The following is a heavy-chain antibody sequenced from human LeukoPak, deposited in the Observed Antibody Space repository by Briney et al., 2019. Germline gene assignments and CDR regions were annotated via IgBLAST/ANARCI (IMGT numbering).Heavy chain of an antibody. Sequence: GGSLRLSCAASGFTFSSYAMSWVRQAPGKGLEWVAVISYDGSNKYYADSVKGRFTISRDNPKNTLYLQMNSLRAEDTAVYYCARDSSGWSGRHPVDYWGQGTLVTVSS. V-gene: IGHV3-30-3*01. J-gene: IGHJ4*02. D-gene: IGHD6-19*01. CDR2: ISYDGSNK. CDR3: ARDSSGWSGRHPVDY. CDR1: GFTFSSYA.